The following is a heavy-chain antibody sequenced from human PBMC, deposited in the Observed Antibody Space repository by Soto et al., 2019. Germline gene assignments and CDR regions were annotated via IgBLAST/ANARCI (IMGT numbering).Heavy chain of an antibody. Sequence: QVHLVQSGVEVKKPGSSVKVSCKASGDTFSSYTINWVRQAPGLGLEWMGRVIPMLSMSNYALKFQGRVTITADRPTNTAYMELSSLRSEDTATCYCARSYGSGSRAFGSWGQGALVTVSS. CDR2: VIPMLSMS. D-gene: IGHD3-10*01. CDR3: ARSYGSGSRAFGS. CDR1: GDTFSSYT. V-gene: IGHV1-69*02. J-gene: IGHJ4*02.